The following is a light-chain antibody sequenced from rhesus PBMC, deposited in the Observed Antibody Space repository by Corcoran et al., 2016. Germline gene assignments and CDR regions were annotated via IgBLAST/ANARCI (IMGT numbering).Light chain of an antibody. J-gene: IGKJ4*01. CDR2: GAS. Sequence: EIVMTQSPATLSLSPGERATLSCRASQSVSSSLAWYQQKPGRAPRLPVYGASSRATGIPDRFSGSGARTEVTLTISSMEPEDVGIYYCQQDYSWPLTFGGGTKVEL. CDR1: QSVSSS. V-gene: IGKV3-42*01. CDR3: QQDYSWPLT.